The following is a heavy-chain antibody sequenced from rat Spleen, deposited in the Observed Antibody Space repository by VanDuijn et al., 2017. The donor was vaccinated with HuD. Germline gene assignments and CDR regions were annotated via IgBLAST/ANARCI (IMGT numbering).Heavy chain of an antibody. V-gene: IGHV5S23*01. CDR3: TITLYY. D-gene: IGHD3-4*01. CDR2: ISTGGSNS. CDR1: GFTFRNYD. Sequence: EVQLVESGGGLVQPGRSLKLSCEASGFTFRNYDLAWVRQAPTKSLEWVASISTGGSNSNYRNSVKGRFTISRDKAKNTLYLQMDSLRSEDTATYYCTITLYYWGQGVTVTVSS. J-gene: IGHJ2*01.